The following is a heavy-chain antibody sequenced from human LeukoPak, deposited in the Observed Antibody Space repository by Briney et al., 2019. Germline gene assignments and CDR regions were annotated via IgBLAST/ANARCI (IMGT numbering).Heavy chain of an antibody. CDR2: IYYTGST. Sequence: SETLSLTCTVSGGSISSSSYYWAWIRHPPGKGLQWIGSIYYTGSTYYNPSLKSRVTISVDTSKNQFSLKLSSVTAADTAVYYCARQNNWFDPWGQRTLVTVSS. J-gene: IGHJ5*02. V-gene: IGHV4-39*01. CDR1: GGSISSSSYY. CDR3: ARQNNWFDP.